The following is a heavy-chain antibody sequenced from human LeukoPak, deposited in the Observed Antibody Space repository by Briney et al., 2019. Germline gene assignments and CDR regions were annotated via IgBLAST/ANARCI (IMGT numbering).Heavy chain of an antibody. CDR1: GFTFSSYW. CDR2: IKQDGSEK. J-gene: IGHJ4*02. V-gene: IGHV3-7*03. Sequence: GGSLRLSCAASGFTFSSYWMCWVRQAPGKGLEWVANIKQDGSEKYYVDSVKGRFTISRDNAKNSLYLQMNSLRAEDTAVYYCARTEGTYYDFWSGYYDRVGDYFDYWGQGTLVTVSS. CDR3: ARTEGTYYDFWSGYYDRVGDYFDY. D-gene: IGHD3-3*01.